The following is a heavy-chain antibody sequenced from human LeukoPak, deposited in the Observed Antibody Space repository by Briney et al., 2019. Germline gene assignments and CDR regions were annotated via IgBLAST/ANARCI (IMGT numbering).Heavy chain of an antibody. Sequence: GASVKVSCKASGYTFTGYYMHWVRQAPGQGLEWMGRINPNSGGTNYAQRVQGRVTMTTDTSTSTAYMELRSLRSDDTAVYYCARDRHIAAAVYYYYMDVWGKGTPVTVSS. CDR1: GYTFTGYY. CDR2: INPNSGGT. D-gene: IGHD6-13*01. CDR3: ARDRHIAAAVYYYYMDV. V-gene: IGHV1-2*06. J-gene: IGHJ6*03.